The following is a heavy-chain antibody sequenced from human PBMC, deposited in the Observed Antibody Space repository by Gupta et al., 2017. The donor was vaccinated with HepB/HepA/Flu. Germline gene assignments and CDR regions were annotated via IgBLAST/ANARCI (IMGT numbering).Heavy chain of an antibody. Sequence: QVQLVQSGAEVKKPVASVKVSCKASGYTFTNYFIPWVRQTPGQGLEWMGIINPSGGRTNYAPKFQGRVIMTRDTSTSIVYMELSSLRSEDTAVYYCARDRKGYSYGYGIDYWGQGTLVTVSS. CDR2: INPSGGRT. V-gene: IGHV1-46*01. D-gene: IGHD5-18*01. CDR3: ARDRKGYSYGYGIDY. CDR1: GYTFTNYF. J-gene: IGHJ4*02.